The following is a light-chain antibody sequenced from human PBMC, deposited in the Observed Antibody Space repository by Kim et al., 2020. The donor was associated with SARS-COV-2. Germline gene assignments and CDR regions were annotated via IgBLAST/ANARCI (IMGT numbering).Light chain of an antibody. CDR3: QQRSNWPWT. Sequence: EIVLTQSPATLSLSPGERGTLSCRASQSVSSYLAWYQQKPGQAPRLLIYEASNRATGIPARFSGSGSGTDFTLTISNLEPEDFAVYYCQQRSNWPWTFGQGTKVEIK. J-gene: IGKJ1*01. CDR1: QSVSSY. CDR2: EAS. V-gene: IGKV3-11*01.